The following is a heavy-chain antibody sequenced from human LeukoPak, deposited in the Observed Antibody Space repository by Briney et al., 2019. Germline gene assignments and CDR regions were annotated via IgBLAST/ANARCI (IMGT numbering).Heavy chain of an antibody. D-gene: IGHD6-13*01. CDR2: IYYSGST. V-gene: IGHV4-39*01. J-gene: IGHJ3*02. CDR3: ARQGSAAAPGGGAFDI. Sequence: PSETLSLTCTVSGGSISSSSYYWGWIRQPPGKGLEWIGSIYYSGSTYYNPPLKSRVTISVDTSKNQFSLKLSSVTAADTAVYYCARQGSAAAPGGGAFDIWGQGTMVTVSS. CDR1: GGSISSSSYY.